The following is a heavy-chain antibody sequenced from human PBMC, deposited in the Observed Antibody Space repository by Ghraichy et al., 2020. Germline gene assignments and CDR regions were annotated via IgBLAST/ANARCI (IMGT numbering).Heavy chain of an antibody. J-gene: IGHJ4*02. CDR2: INHSGST. CDR3: ARSRPGLTAPYYFDY. Sequence: SETLSLTCAVYGGSFSGYYWSWIRQPPGKGLEWIGEINHSGSTNYNPSLKSRVTISVDTSKNQFSLKLSSVTAADTAVYYCARSRPGLTAPYYFDYWGQGTLVTVSS. CDR1: GGSFSGYY. V-gene: IGHV4-34*01. D-gene: IGHD3-10*01.